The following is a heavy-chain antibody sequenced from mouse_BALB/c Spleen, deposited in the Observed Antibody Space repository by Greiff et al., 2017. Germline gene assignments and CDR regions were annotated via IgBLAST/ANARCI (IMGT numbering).Heavy chain of an antibody. J-gene: IGHJ4*01. CDR1: GYTFTSYW. CDR2: IYPSDSYT. CDR3: TRLRYYYAMDY. Sequence: QVQLQQPGAELVRPGASVKLSCKASGYTFTSYWINWVKQRPGQGLEWIGNIYPSDSYTNYNQKFKDKATLTVDKSSSTAYMQLSSPTSEDSAVYYCTRLRYYYAMDYWGQGTSVTVSS. D-gene: IGHD1-1*01. V-gene: IGHV1-69*02.